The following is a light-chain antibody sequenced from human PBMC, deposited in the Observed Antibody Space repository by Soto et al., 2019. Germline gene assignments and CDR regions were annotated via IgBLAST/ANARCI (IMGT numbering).Light chain of an antibody. CDR3: QQFNSYPLT. CDR2: DGS. J-gene: IGKJ3*01. Sequence: AIQLTQSPSSLSASVGDRVTITCRASQGISSALAWYQRKPGKPLKLLIYDGSSLESGVPSGFSGSGSGTDFTLTISSQQPEDFATYYCQQFNSYPLTFGPGTKVDVK. V-gene: IGKV1-13*02. CDR1: QGISSA.